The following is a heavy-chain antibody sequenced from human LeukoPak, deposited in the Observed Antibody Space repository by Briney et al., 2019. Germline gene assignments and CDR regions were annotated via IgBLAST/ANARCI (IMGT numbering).Heavy chain of an antibody. Sequence: SETLSLTCAVYGESFSGHFWSWIRQAPEKGLEWIGEISDNGRTHTNLSLESRVTISVDTSKNQFSLKLSSVTAADTAVYYCARGRPKGNWFDPWGQGTLVTVSS. V-gene: IGHV4-34*01. CDR3: ARGRPKGNWFDP. CDR2: ISDNGRT. J-gene: IGHJ5*02. CDR1: GESFSGHF.